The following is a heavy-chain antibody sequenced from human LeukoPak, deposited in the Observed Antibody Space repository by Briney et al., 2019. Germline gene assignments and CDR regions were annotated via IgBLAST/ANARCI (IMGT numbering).Heavy chain of an antibody. Sequence: GGSQRLSCAASGFTFSSYSMNWVRQAPGKGLEWVSSISSSSSYIYYADSVKGRFTISRDNAKNSLYLQMNSLRAEDTAVYYCARYARGVTKGDYWGQGTLVTVSS. V-gene: IGHV3-21*01. CDR3: ARYARGVTKGDY. CDR2: ISSSSSYI. J-gene: IGHJ4*02. D-gene: IGHD3-10*01. CDR1: GFTFSSYS.